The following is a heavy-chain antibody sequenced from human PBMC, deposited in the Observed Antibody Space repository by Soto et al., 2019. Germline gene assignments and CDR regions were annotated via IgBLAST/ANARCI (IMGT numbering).Heavy chain of an antibody. Sequence: EVQLLESGGGLVQPGGSLRLSGAASGFTFSSYAMTWVRRPPGRGLGWVSAISGSGGSTYYADSVKGRFTISRDNSKNTLYLQMNSLRAEDTAVYYCAKELGQQLVPIYWGQGTLVTVSS. CDR2: ISGSGGST. V-gene: IGHV3-23*01. CDR1: GFTFSSYA. J-gene: IGHJ4*02. CDR3: AKELGQQLVPIY. D-gene: IGHD6-13*01.